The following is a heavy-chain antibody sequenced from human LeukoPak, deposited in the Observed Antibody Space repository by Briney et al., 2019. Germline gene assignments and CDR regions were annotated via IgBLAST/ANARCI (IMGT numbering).Heavy chain of an antibody. D-gene: IGHD5-24*01. CDR2: ISYDGSNK. V-gene: IGHV3-30*04. CDR3: ARTKEMATISYFDS. J-gene: IGHJ4*02. CDR1: AFTFSSYA. Sequence: SGGSLRLSCAASAFTFSSYAMHWVRQAPGRGLEWVAVISYDGSNKYYADSVKGRFTISRDNSKNTLYLQMNSPRAEDTAVYYCARTKEMATISYFDSWGQGTLVTVSS.